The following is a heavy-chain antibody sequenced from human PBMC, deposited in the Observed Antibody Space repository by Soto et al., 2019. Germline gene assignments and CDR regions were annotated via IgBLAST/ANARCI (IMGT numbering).Heavy chain of an antibody. CDR1: GFIFDDFG. Sequence: EVQLVESGGGLVQPGRSLRLSCAASGFIFDDFGMHWVRQAPGKGLEWVSGVTWSSANIDYADSGKGRFTITRDNAKNSLYLQMNSLRGEDTALYYCAKDRYGSLEGGMDVWGQGTTVTVSS. V-gene: IGHV3-9*01. D-gene: IGHD1-26*01. J-gene: IGHJ6*01. CDR2: VTWSSANI. CDR3: AKDRYGSLEGGMDV.